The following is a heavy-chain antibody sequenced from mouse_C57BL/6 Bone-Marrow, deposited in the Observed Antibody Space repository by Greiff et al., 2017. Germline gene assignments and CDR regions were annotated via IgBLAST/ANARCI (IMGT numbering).Heavy chain of an antibody. V-gene: IGHV1-15*01. J-gene: IGHJ2*01. CDR1: GYTFTDYE. CDR3: TSTGTTRVYFDY. CDR2: IDPETGGT. Sequence: QVHVKQSGAELVRPGASVTLSCKASGYTFTDYEMHWVKQTPVHGLEWIGAIDPETGGTAYNQKFKGKDILTADKSSSTAYMELRSLTSEDSAVYYCTSTGTTRVYFDYWGQGTTLTVSS. D-gene: IGHD4-1*02.